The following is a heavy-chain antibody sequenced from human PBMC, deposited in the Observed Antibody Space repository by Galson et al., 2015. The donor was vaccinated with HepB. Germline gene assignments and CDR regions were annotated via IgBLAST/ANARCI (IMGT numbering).Heavy chain of an antibody. J-gene: IGHJ3*01. D-gene: IGHD3-22*01. CDR1: GFPVSSSY. CDR2: IYSGGST. V-gene: IGHV3-53*01. CDR3: ARDDDGSGYQRTFDL. Sequence: SLRLSCAASGFPVSSSYMTWIRQAPGKGLEWVSLIYSGGSTYYADSVKGRFTISRDNSKNTLFLQMNSLRAEDTAMYYCARDDDGSGYQRTFDLWGQGTMVTVSS.